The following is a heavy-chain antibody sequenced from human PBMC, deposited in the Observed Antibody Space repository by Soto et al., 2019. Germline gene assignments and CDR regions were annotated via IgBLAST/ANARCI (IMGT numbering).Heavy chain of an antibody. V-gene: IGHV4-39*01. J-gene: IGHJ4*02. CDR2: IYYSGST. CDR1: GDSISSSTYF. Sequence: SVTLPLTCTVSGDSISSSTYFWGWVRQPPGKGLEWIGSIYYSGSTYYNPSLKCRVTISGDTSKNHFSLKLSSVTAADTAVYYCARHLGEGYFDYWGQGTLVTVSS. CDR3: ARHLGEGYFDY.